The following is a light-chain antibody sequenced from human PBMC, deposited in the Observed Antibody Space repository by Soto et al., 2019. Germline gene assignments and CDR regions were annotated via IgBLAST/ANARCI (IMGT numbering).Light chain of an antibody. CDR1: QSLTTRY. Sequence: EIVLTQSPGTLSLFPGERATLSCRASQSLTTRYLGWYQQKPGQAPRLLIYGASSRATGIPDRFSGSGSGTAFTLTISRLEPEDFAVYSCQQYGSSPTFGQGTRLEIK. J-gene: IGKJ5*01. CDR2: GAS. CDR3: QQYGSSPT. V-gene: IGKV3-20*01.